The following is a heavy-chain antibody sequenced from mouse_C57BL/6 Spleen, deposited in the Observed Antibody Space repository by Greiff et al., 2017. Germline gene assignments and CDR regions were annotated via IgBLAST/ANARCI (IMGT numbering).Heavy chain of an antibody. J-gene: IGHJ4*01. CDR3: ARDYGSRPDYYAMDD. Sequence: VQLQQPGAELVKPGASVKLSCKASGYTFTSYWMHLVKQRPGRGLEWIGRIDPNSGGTKYNEKFKSKATLTVDKPSSTAYMQLSSLTSEDSAVYYGARDYGSRPDYYAMDDWGQGTSVTVSS. CDR2: IDPNSGGT. V-gene: IGHV1-72*01. CDR1: GYTFTSYW. D-gene: IGHD1-1*01.